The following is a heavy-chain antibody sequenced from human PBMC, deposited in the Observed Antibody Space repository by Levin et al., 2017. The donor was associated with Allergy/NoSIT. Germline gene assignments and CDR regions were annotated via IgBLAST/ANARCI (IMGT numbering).Heavy chain of an antibody. CDR2: IFHTGGT. Sequence: PSETLSLTCAVSGGSVITTNWWAWLRRPPGKGLEWIGEIFHTGGTSYNPSLASRVTISIDKSKNQFSLKLESVTAADTAVYYCARADTTLFDSWGQGTLVTVSS. D-gene: IGHD1-1*01. J-gene: IGHJ4*02. CDR3: ARADTTLFDS. V-gene: IGHV4-4*02. CDR1: GGSVITTNW.